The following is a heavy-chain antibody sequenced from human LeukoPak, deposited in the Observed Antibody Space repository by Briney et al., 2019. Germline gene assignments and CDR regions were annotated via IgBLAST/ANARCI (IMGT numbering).Heavy chain of an antibody. V-gene: IGHV4-34*01. Sequence: SETLSLTCGVSGGSFTNQFWTWIRQAPGQGLEWIGDINHNRGANYNPSLKSRVTISADTSNSLSLRSVTAADTAVYVCAWHYVWGRFDSWGQGTLVTVSS. CDR1: GGSFTNQF. CDR3: AWHYVWGRFDS. CDR2: INHNRGA. J-gene: IGHJ4*02. D-gene: IGHD3-16*01.